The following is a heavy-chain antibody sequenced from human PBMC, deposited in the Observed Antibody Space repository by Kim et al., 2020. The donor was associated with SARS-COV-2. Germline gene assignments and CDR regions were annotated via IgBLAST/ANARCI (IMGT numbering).Heavy chain of an antibody. CDR1: GFTFSGSA. CDR2: IRSKANSYAT. J-gene: IGHJ3*02. Sequence: GGSLRLSCAASGFTFSGSAMHWVRQASGKGLEWVGRIRSKANSYATAYAASVKGRFTISRDDSKNTAYLQMNSLKTEDTAVYYCTRRAYSGSYFYAFDIWGQGTMVTVSS. V-gene: IGHV3-73*01. CDR3: TRRAYSGSYFYAFDI. D-gene: IGHD1-26*01.